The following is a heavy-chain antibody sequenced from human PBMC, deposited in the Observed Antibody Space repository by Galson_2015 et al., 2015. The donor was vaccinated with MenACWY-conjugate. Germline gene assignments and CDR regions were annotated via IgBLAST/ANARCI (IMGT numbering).Heavy chain of an antibody. D-gene: IGHD1-26*01. Sequence: SVKVSCKVSGGTFNTHALTWVRQAPGHGLEWMGGVIPIVGTPNYAQKFQGRLTISADDSTSSAYMELKNLTSDDTAVYYCARGRVGQTNFYYFDDWGQGTVVTVSS. CDR3: ARGRVGQTNFYYFDD. J-gene: IGHJ4*02. CDR2: VIPIVGTP. CDR1: GGTFNTHA. V-gene: IGHV1-69*13.